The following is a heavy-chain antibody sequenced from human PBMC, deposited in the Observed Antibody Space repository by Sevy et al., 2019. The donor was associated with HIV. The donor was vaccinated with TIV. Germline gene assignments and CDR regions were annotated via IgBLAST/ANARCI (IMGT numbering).Heavy chain of an antibody. CDR1: GFTFDDYA. D-gene: IGHD4-17*01. CDR3: AKVSPGTTVTRYYFDY. CDR2: ISWNRGSI. J-gene: IGHJ4*02. V-gene: IGHV3-9*01. Sequence: GGSLRLSCAASGFTFDDYAMHRVRQAPGKGLEWVSGISWNRGSIGYADSVKGRFTISRDNAKNSLYLQMNSLRAEDTALYYCAKVSPGTTVTRYYFDYWGQGTLVTVS.